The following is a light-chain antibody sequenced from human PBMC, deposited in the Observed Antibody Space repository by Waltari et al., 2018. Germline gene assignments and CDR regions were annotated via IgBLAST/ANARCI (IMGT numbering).Light chain of an antibody. CDR2: DVN. CDR3: CSFTTRRTYV. Sequence: SALPQPASVSVSPGQSIALSCTATKPDLANFNFVSWYQQYPGEAARLLIYDVNVRASGISNRFSGSKSGNTASLTISGLQAEDEADYYCCSFTTRRTYVFGTGTKVTVL. J-gene: IGLJ1*01. V-gene: IGLV2-14*03. CDR1: KPDLANFNF.